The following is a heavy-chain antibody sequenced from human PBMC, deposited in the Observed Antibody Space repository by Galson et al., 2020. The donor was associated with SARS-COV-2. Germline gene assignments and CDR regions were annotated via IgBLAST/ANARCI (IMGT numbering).Heavy chain of an antibody. J-gene: IGHJ4*02. Sequence: GGSLRLSCAASAFTFSDHYMDWVRQAPGKGLEWVGRIRNKANSHFTEYAASVRGRFTISRDDSKNLLYLQMNSLKTEDAAVFYCVRERGGGASGFDHWGQGTQVTVSS. CDR2: IRNKANSHFT. D-gene: IGHD3-16*01. CDR1: AFTFSDHY. V-gene: IGHV3-72*01. CDR3: VRERGGGASGFDH.